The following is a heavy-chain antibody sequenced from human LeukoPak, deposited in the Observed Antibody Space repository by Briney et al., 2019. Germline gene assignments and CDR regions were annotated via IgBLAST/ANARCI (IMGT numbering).Heavy chain of an antibody. CDR3: ARQVIGVAARQTHDY. J-gene: IGHJ4*02. CDR2: IYYSGST. V-gene: IGHV4-39*01. CDR1: GGSITSGDYY. D-gene: IGHD6-6*01. Sequence: SQTLSLTRTVSGGSITSGDYYWGWIRQPPGKGLEWIGSIYYSGSTYYNPSLKSRVTISVDTSKNQFSLKLSSVTAADTAVYYCARQVIGVAARQTHDYWGQGTLVTVSS.